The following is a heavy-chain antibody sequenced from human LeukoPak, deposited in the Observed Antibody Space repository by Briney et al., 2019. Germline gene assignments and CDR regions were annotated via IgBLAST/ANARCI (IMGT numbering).Heavy chain of an antibody. J-gene: IGHJ4*02. CDR1: GGSISSGSYY. CDR3: ARETRRDYVWGSYHPIDY. CDR2: IYTSGST. V-gene: IGHV4-61*02. D-gene: IGHD3-16*02. Sequence: SETLSLTCTVSGGSISSGSYYWSWIRQPAGKGLEWIGRIYTSGSTNYNPSLKSRVTISVDTSKNQFSLKLSSVTAADTAVYYCARETRRDYVWGSYHPIDYWGQGTLVTVSS.